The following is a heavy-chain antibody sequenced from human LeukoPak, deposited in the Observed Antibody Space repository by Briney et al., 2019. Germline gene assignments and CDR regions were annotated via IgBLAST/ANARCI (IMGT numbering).Heavy chain of an antibody. J-gene: IGHJ4*02. D-gene: IGHD4/OR15-4a*01. V-gene: IGHV3-9*01. Sequence: GRSLRLSCAASGFTFDDYAMHWVRQAPGKGLEWVSGISWNSGSIGYADSVKGRFTISRDNAKNSLYLQMNSLRAEDTALYYCAKDRAHEYGGYIDYWGQGTLVTVSS. CDR2: ISWNSGSI. CDR3: AKDRAHEYGGYIDY. CDR1: GFTFDDYA.